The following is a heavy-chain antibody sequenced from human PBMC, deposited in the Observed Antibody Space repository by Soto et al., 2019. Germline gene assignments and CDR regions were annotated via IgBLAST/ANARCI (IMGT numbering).Heavy chain of an antibody. J-gene: IGHJ6*02. Sequence: GSLKISCEGSGYSFTSYWIGWVLQMPGKGLEWMGIIYPGDSDTRYSPSFQGQVTISADKSISTAYLQWSSLKASDTAIYYCARYEQLVSFYYYDMDVWGQGTTVTVSS. V-gene: IGHV5-51*01. CDR1: GYSFTSYW. CDR2: IYPGDSDT. CDR3: ARYEQLVSFYYYDMDV. D-gene: IGHD6-6*01.